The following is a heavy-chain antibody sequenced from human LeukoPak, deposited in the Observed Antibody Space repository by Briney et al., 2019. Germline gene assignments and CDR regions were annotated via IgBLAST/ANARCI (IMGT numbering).Heavy chain of an antibody. Sequence: SETLSLTCTVSGDSIISNIYWWDWVRLPPGKGREWIVSTFYTGSTFYSPSLKSRATISVDTSKNHFSLDLSAATAADTAVYYCARRRHNFDFYDVWGQGTRVTVSS. CDR2: TFYTGST. V-gene: IGHV4-39*02. CDR1: GDSIISNIYW. CDR3: ARRRHNFDFYDV. J-gene: IGHJ3*01. D-gene: IGHD3/OR15-3a*01.